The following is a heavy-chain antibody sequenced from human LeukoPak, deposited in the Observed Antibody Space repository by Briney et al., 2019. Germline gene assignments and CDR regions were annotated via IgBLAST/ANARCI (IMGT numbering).Heavy chain of an antibody. J-gene: IGHJ4*02. CDR1: GFTFTTAW. CDR2: IKSKTDGGTT. V-gene: IGHV3-15*01. Sequence: GGSLRVSCSASGFTFTTAWMSWVRQAPGKGLEWVGRIKSKTDGGTTDYAAPVKGRFTISRDDSKNTLYLQMNSLKTEDTAVYYCTTVVVLMVYAIDYWGQGTLVTVSS. CDR3: TTVVVLMVYAIDY. D-gene: IGHD2-8*01.